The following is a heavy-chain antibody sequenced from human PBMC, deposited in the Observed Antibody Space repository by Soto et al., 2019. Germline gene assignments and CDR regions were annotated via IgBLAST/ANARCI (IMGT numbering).Heavy chain of an antibody. CDR3: ARSEEDSDYYYYGMDV. CDR2: TYYRSRWYS. D-gene: IGHD2-15*01. J-gene: IGHJ6*02. Sequence: SQTLSLTCVGSGDTVSSNSVAWNWVRQSPSRGLEWLGRTYYRSRWYSDYAVSVRSRIDINADTSKNQVSLQLNSVTPEDTAVYDCARSEEDSDYYYYGMDVWGQGTTGTVSS. CDR1: GDTVSSNSVA. V-gene: IGHV6-1*01.